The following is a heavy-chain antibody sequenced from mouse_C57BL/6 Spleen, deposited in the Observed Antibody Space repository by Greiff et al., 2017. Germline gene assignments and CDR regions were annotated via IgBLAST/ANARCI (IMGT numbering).Heavy chain of an antibody. CDR2: IWSGGST. V-gene: IGHV2-2*01. D-gene: IGHD1-1*01. J-gene: IGHJ4*01. CDR1: GFSLTSYG. CDR3: ARNPYYYGSSYGGNYAMDY. Sequence: QVQLKESGPGLVQPSQSLSITCTVSGFSLTSYGVHWVRQSPGKGLEWLGVIWSGGSTDYNAAFISRLSISKDNSKSQVFFKMNSLQADDTAIYYCARNPYYYGSSYGGNYAMDYWGQGTSVTVSS.